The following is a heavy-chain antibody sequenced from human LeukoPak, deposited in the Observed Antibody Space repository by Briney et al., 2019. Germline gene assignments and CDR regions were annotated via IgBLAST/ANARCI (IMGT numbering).Heavy chain of an antibody. Sequence: GGSLRLSCAASGFTFRAYTMNWVRQAPGKGLEWVSSISSSSSYKHYADSVKGRFTISRDNAKNSLYLQMNSLRAEDTAVYYCARMGGDYGDYWGQGTLVTVSS. D-gene: IGHD3-16*01. J-gene: IGHJ4*02. CDR3: ARMGGDYGDY. V-gene: IGHV3-21*01. CDR1: GFTFRAYT. CDR2: ISSSSSYK.